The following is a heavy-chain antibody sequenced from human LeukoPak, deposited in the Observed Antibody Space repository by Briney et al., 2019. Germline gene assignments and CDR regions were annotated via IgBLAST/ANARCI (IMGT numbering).Heavy chain of an antibody. D-gene: IGHD3-16*02. V-gene: IGHV3-23*01. CDR1: GFTFSSYA. Sequence: GGSLRLSCAASGFTFSSYAMSWVRQAPGKGLEWVSAISGSGGSTYYADSVKGRFTISRDNSKNTLYLQMNSLRAGDTAVYYCAKVQYDYVWGSYRYGAFDYWGQGTLVTVSS. J-gene: IGHJ4*02. CDR3: AKVQYDYVWGSYRYGAFDY. CDR2: ISGSGGST.